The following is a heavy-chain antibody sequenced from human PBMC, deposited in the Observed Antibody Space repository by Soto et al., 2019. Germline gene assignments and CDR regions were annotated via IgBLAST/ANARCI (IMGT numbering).Heavy chain of an antibody. D-gene: IGHD3-10*01. CDR1: GFTFDDYG. Sequence: EVQLVESGGGVVRPGGSLRLSCAASGFTFDDYGMSWVRQAPGKGLEWVSGINWNGRSTGYADSVKGRFTISRDNAKNSLYLQMKSLRDEDTAFYHCSRVRAYGSGSVDYWGQGTLVTVSS. CDR2: INWNGRST. J-gene: IGHJ4*02. CDR3: SRVRAYGSGSVDY. V-gene: IGHV3-20*01.